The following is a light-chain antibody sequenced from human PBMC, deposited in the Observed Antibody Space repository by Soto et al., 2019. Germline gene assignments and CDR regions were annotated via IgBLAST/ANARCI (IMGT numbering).Light chain of an antibody. CDR2: AAS. CDR1: QDIGNF. J-gene: IGKJ5*01. V-gene: IGKV1-27*01. Sequence: DIQMTQSPSSLSAFVGDRVTITCRASQDIGNFLAWYQQKPGKVPKLLIYAASTLQSGVPSRFSGSGSGTEFTLTISSLQSEDFAVYFCQQYNNWPITFGQGTRLEIK. CDR3: QQYNNWPIT.